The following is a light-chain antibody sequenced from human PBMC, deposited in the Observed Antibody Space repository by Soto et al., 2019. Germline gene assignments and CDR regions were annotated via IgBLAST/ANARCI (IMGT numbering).Light chain of an antibody. V-gene: IGKV3-11*01. CDR3: QQRSNWPPLT. CDR2: DAS. CDR1: QSVSSY. J-gene: IGKJ3*01. Sequence: EIVLTQSPVTLSLSPGERATLSCRASQSVSSYLAWYQQKPGQAPRLLIYDASNRATGIPARFSGSGSGTDFTLTISSLEPEDFAVYYCQQRSNWPPLTFGPGTKVEIK.